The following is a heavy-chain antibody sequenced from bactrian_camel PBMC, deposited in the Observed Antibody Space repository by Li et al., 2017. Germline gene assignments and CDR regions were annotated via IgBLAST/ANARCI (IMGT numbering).Heavy chain of an antibody. Sequence: QLVESGGGSVQVGGSLTLSCAASGFTFSSYYMSWVRQAPGKGLEWVSSIYSDGRNTYYADSVKGRFTNSRDNAKTTLYLQMNSLKPEDTASYYCAADFFQYCKTDRLAYWGQGTQVTVS. CDR3: AADFFQYCKTDRLAY. CDR2: IYSDGRNT. CDR1: GFTFSSYY. J-gene: IGHJ4*01. V-gene: IGHV3-2*01. D-gene: IGHD1*01.